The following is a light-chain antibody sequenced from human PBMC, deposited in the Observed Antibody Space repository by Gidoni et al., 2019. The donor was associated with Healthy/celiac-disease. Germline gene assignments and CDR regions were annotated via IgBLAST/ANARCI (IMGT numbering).Light chain of an antibody. Sequence: VALGERATINCKSSQSVLYSSNNKNYLAWYQQKPGQPPKLLIYWASTRESGVPDRFSGSGSGTDFTLTISSLQAEDVAVYYCQQYYSTPYTFGQXTKLEIK. CDR1: QSVLYSSNNKNY. CDR2: WAS. J-gene: IGKJ2*01. V-gene: IGKV4-1*01. CDR3: QQYYSTPYT.